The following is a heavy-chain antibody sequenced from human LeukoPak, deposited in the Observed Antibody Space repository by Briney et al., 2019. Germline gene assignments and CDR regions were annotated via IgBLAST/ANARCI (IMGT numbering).Heavy chain of an antibody. J-gene: IGHJ3*02. D-gene: IGHD6-19*01. V-gene: IGHV1-69*05. CDR2: IIPIFGTA. CDR3: AREYSSGAFDI. Sequence: VASVKVSXKASGGTFSSYAISWVRQAPGQGLEWMGGIIPIFGTANYAQKFQGRVTITTDESTSTAYMELSSLRSEDTAVYYCAREYSSGAFDIWGQGTMVTVSS. CDR1: GGTFSSYA.